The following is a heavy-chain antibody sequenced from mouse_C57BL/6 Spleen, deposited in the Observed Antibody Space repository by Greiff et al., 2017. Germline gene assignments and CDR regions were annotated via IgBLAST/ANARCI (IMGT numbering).Heavy chain of an antibody. CDR3: AIPGSSGSDAMDY. CDR1: GFPFTSYW. J-gene: IGHJ4*01. V-gene: IGHV1-72*01. D-gene: IGHD3-2*02. CDR2: IDPNSGGT. Sequence: QVQLQQSGAELVKPGASVTLSCKASGFPFTSYWLHWVKPRPGRGLEWIGRIDPNSGGTKYNEKFKSKATLTVDKPSSPAYMQLSSLTSADSAVDYCAIPGSSGSDAMDYWGQGTSVTVSS.